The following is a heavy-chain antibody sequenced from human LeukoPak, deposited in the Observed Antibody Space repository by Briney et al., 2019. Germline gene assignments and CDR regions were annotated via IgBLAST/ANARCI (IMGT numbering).Heavy chain of an antibody. CDR3: ARTSREYASGSYHFGY. Sequence: SETLSLTCTVSGGSISSYFWSWIRQPPGKGLEWIGYIYYSGSTNYNPSLKSRVTISIDTSKNQFSLKLSSVTAADTAVYYCARTSREYASGSYHFGYWGQGTLVTVSS. D-gene: IGHD3-10*01. CDR2: IYYSGST. CDR1: GGSISSYF. V-gene: IGHV4-59*08. J-gene: IGHJ4*02.